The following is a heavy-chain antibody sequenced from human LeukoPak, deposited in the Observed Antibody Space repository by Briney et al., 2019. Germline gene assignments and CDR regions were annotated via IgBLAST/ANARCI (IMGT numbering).Heavy chain of an antibody. CDR3: AKGPYSGSYYATSPFDY. D-gene: IGHD1-26*01. V-gene: IGHV3-23*01. Sequence: KGLEWXXAISGSGGSPYYADSVKGRFTISRDNSKNTLYLQMNSLRAEDTAVYYCAKGPYSGSYYATSPFDYWGQGTLVTVSS. J-gene: IGHJ4*02. CDR2: ISGSGGSP.